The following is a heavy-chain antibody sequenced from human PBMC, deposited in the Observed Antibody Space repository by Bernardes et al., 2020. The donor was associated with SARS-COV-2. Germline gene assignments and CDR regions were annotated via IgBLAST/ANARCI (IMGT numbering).Heavy chain of an antibody. V-gene: IGHV3-74*01. CDR1: GITFSTYW. CDR3: AGTSTTCCDY. CDR2: ISGDGRTT. D-gene: IGHD2-2*01. J-gene: IGHJ4*01. Sequence: GGSLRLSCAASGITFSTYWMHWVRQAPGKGLVWVSRISGDGRTTNYADSVKGRFTISRDNAKNTLYLQMNSLRAEDTAVYYCAGTSTTCCDYWGQGTLVTISS.